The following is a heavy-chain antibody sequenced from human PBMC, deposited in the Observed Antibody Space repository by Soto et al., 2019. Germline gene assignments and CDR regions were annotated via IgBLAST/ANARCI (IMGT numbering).Heavy chain of an antibody. CDR3: AREGYYDSSGSRYWYFDL. D-gene: IGHD3-22*01. J-gene: IGHJ2*01. V-gene: IGHV1-69*01. CDR1: GGTFSTYA. Sequence: QVQLVQSGAEVKKPGSSVKVSCKASGGTFSTYAISWVRQAPGQGLEWMGGIIPIFDTANYAQKFQGGVTITADESTSTAYLELSSLRSEDTAVYYCAREGYYDSSGSRYWYFDLWGRGTLGTVSS. CDR2: IIPIFDTA.